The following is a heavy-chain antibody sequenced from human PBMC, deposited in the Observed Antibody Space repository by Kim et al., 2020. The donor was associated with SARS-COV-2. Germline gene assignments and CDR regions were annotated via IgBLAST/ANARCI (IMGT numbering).Heavy chain of an antibody. D-gene: IGHD6-13*01. Sequence: SETLSLTCTVSGGSVSSGSYYWSWIRQPPGKGLEWIGYIYYSGSTNYNPSLKSRVTISVDTSKNQFSLKLSSVTAADTAVYYCARDGSWYSSSWGHRWFDPWGQGTLVTVSS. V-gene: IGHV4-61*01. CDR2: IYYSGST. J-gene: IGHJ5*02. CDR3: ARDGSWYSSSWGHRWFDP. CDR1: GGSVSSGSYY.